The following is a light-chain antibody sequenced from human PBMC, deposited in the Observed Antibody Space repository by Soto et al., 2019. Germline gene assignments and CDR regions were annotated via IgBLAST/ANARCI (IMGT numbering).Light chain of an antibody. J-gene: IGKJ3*01. CDR1: KRIMGG. V-gene: IGKV1-5*01. CDR2: DAS. CDR3: QQYSGYSLFT. Sequence: DIQMPHSLSTRLASEGDRSPTTCGASKRIMGGLAWYQQRPGKAPKLLIYDASSLESGVPSRFSGSGSGTEFTLTIGGLQPDDFATYYCQQYSGYSLFTFGPGTIVDIK.